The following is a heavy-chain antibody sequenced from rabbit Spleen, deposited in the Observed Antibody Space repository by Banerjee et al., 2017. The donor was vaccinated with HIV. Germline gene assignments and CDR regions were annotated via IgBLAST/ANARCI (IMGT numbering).Heavy chain of an antibody. D-gene: IGHD8-1*01. CDR3: ARDAGSGPYIDGYFNL. V-gene: IGHV1S45*01. CDR2: INAVTGKA. CDR1: GFSFSNKAV. J-gene: IGHJ4*01. Sequence: QEQLEESGGDLVKPEGSLKLSCTASGFSFSNKAVMCWVRQAPGKGLEWIACINAVTGKAVYASWAKGRFIMSRTSSTTVTLQMTSLTAADTATYFCARDAGSGPYIDGYFNLWGQGTLVTVS.